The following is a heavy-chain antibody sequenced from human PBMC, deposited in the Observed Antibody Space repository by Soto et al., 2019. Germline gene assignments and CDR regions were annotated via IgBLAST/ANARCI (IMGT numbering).Heavy chain of an antibody. CDR1: GFTLRDSW. J-gene: IGHJ4*02. D-gene: IGHD3-16*02. CDR3: VTYDYIWGRHRYRWAY. Sequence: SGGSLTLSCAASGFTLRDSWMSWARQAPDKGMKWVGRILSNTDGGRTDYAAPVTGRFSISRDDSRNTLYLEMNSLTTEDTAVYYCVTYDYIWGRHRYRWAYWGQGILVTVSS. CDR2: ILSNTDGGRT. V-gene: IGHV3-15*01.